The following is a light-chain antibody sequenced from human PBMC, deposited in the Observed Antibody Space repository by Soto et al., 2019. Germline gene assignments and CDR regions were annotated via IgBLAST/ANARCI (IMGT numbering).Light chain of an antibody. CDR2: GAS. J-gene: IGKJ3*01. Sequence: EIVLTQSPATLSLSPGERATLSCRASQSVGTYLAWYQQKRGQSPRLLIYGASKRARGIPARFSGSGSGTDITITINSLEAEDFAVYHCLQRSIGFTFGPGTNVEVK. V-gene: IGKV3-11*01. CDR3: LQRSIGFT. CDR1: QSVGTY.